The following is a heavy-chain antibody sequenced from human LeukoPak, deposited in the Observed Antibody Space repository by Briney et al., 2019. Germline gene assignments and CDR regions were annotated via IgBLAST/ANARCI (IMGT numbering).Heavy chain of an antibody. CDR2: INPNSGST. V-gene: IGHV1-2*02. D-gene: IGHD5-12*01. J-gene: IGHJ4*02. CDR3: ARDSGYDSSYFDY. CDR1: GYTFTGYY. Sequence: ASVKVSCKASGYTFTGYYMHWVRQAPGQGLEWMGWINPNSGSTNYAQKFQGRVTMTRDTSISTAYMELSRLRSDDTAVYYCARDSGYDSSYFDYWGQGTLVTVSS.